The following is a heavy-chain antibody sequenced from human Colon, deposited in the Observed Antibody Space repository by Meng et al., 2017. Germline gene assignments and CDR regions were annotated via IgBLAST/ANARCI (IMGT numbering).Heavy chain of an antibody. Sequence: VARVGVGGGFVLPGGCMRLSCEASCFPFRSSWMQWGPQSPGKGLVWVSRIYGDGSSTNYADSVKGRFTISRDNAKNTLYLQMNSLRADDTAFYYCARAGILWGQGTLVTVSS. J-gene: IGHJ4*02. D-gene: IGHD3-9*01. CDR1: CFPFRSSW. V-gene: IGHV3-74*01. CDR2: IYGDGSST. CDR3: ARAGIL.